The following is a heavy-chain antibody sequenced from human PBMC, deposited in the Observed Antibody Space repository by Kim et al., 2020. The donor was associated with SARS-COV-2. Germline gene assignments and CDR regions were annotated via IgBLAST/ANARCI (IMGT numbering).Heavy chain of an antibody. CDR1: GGSFSGYY. J-gene: IGHJ4*01. D-gene: IGHD2-2*01. CDR3: ARGVGYCSSTSCGKLDY. CDR2: INHSGST. V-gene: IGHV4-34*01. Sequence: SETLSLTCAVYGGSFSGYYWSWIRQPPGKGLEWIGEINHSGSTNYNPSLKSRVTISVDTSKNQFSLKLNSVTAADTAVYYCARGVGYCSSTSCGKLDYWG.